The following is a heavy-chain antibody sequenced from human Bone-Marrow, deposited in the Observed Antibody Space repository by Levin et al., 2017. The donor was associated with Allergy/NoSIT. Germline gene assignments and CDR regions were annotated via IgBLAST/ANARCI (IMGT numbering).Heavy chain of an antibody. V-gene: IGHV3-13*01. CDR2: IGVSGYT. CDR3: AREGGVTGTLDY. D-gene: IGHD3-16*01. J-gene: IGHJ4*02. CDR1: GFTFSNYD. Sequence: PGGSLRLSCTASGFTFSNYDMHWVRQGTGKGVDWVANIGVSGYTYYPDSVKGRFTVSRENAKNSLYLQMNSLTAGDTAVYYCAREGGVTGTLDYWGQGTLVTVSS.